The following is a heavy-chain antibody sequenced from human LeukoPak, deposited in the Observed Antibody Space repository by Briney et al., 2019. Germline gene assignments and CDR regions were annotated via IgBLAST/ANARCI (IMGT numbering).Heavy chain of an antibody. V-gene: IGHV5-51*01. D-gene: IGHD2-2*01. J-gene: IGHJ4*02. Sequence: GESLKISCKSSGYSFSNFWIGWVRQMPGKGLEWMAVIYPGDSDTRYSPSFQGQVTISAAKSISTAYLQWSSLKASDTAMYYCARHRGYCSSTSCQKNYYDYWGQGTLVTVSS. CDR1: GYSFSNFW. CDR2: IYPGDSDT. CDR3: ARHRGYCSSTSCQKNYYDY.